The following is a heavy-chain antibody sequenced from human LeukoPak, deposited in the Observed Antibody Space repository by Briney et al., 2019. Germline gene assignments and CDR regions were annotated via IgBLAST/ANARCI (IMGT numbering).Heavy chain of an antibody. V-gene: IGHV3-21*01. J-gene: IGHJ6*03. CDR3: ARVDLYYYYMDV. Sequence: GGSLRLSCAASGFTFSSYSMNWVRQAPGKGLEWVSSISSTNYVYYADSVKGRFTISRDIAKNSLYLQMNSLRAEDTAVYYCARVDLYYYYMDVWGKGTTVTISS. CDR2: ISSTNYV. CDR1: GFTFSSYS.